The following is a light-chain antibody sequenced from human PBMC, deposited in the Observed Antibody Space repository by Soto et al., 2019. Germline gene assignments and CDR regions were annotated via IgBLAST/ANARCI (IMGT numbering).Light chain of an antibody. CDR3: SSYTSSSTYV. CDR1: SSDVGSYNL. CDR2: EGS. Sequence: QSVLTQPASVSGSPGQSITISCTGTSSDVGSYNLVSWYQQHPGKAPKLMIYEGSKRPSGVSNRFSGSKSGNTASLTISGLQAEDEAVYYCSSYTSSSTYVFGTGTKLTVL. J-gene: IGLJ1*01. V-gene: IGLV2-14*02.